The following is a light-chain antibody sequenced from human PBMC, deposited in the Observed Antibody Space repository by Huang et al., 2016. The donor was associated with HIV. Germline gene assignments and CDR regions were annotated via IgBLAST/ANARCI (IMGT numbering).Light chain of an antibody. CDR2: KAS. CDR1: QNINNL. CDR3: QQYNGYPYT. Sequence: DIQMTQSPPTLSASIGDKVTITCRASQNINNLLAWYQQKPGTAPRLLISKASSLQPEVPSRFSGSGSGAEFTLTISSLQPDDFATYYCQQYNGYPYTFGQGTRVDIK. J-gene: IGKJ2*01. V-gene: IGKV1-5*03.